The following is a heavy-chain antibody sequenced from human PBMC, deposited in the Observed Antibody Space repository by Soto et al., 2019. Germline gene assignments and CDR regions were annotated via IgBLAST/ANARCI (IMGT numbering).Heavy chain of an antibody. J-gene: IGHJ5*02. D-gene: IGHD3-22*01. CDR2: IYTSVST. Sequence: SETLSLTCTVSGGSISSYYWSWIRQSAGKGLEWIGRIYTSVSTNYNPSLKSRVTMSVDTSKNQFSLKLSSVTAADTAVYYCASSYYYDSSGPNWFDPWGQGTLVTVSS. V-gene: IGHV4-4*07. CDR3: ASSYYYDSSGPNWFDP. CDR1: GGSISSYY.